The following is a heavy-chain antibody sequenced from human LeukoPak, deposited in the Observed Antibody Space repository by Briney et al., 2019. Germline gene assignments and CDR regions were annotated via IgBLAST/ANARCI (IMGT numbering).Heavy chain of an antibody. J-gene: IGHJ4*02. CDR3: AGRPFNAIATPGGY. CDR2: ISSSSSYI. D-gene: IGHD6-13*01. V-gene: IGHV3-21*01. Sequence: GGSLRLSCAASGFTFSSYSMNWVRQAPGKGLEWVSSISSSSSYIYYADSVKGRFTISRDNAKNSLYLQMSSLRSEDTAVYYCAGRPFNAIATPGGYWGEGTLVTVSS. CDR1: GFTFSSYS.